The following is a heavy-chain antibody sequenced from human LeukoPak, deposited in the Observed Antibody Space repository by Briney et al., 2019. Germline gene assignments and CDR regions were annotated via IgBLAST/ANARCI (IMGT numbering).Heavy chain of an antibody. Sequence: KPSETLSLTCAVYGGSFSGYYWSWIRQPPGKGLEWIGEINHSGSTNYSPSLKSRVTISVDTSKNQFSLKLSSVTAADTAVYYCARGELTDYYYYGMDVWGQGTTVTVSS. V-gene: IGHV4-34*01. J-gene: IGHJ6*02. CDR2: INHSGST. D-gene: IGHD3-10*01. CDR3: ARGELTDYYYYGMDV. CDR1: GGSFSGYY.